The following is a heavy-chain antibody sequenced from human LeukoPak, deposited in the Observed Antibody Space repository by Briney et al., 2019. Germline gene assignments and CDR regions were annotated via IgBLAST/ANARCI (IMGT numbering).Heavy chain of an antibody. J-gene: IGHJ4*02. CDR1: GYTFTGYY. CDR3: ARVGGCSSTSCYGDY. D-gene: IGHD2-2*01. Sequence: AASVKVSCKASGYTFTGYYMHWVRQAPGQGLEWMGWINPNSGGTNYAQKFQGRVTMTRDTSISTAYMELSRLRSDVTAVYYCARVGGCSSTSCYGDYWGQGTLVTVSS. V-gene: IGHV1-2*02. CDR2: INPNSGGT.